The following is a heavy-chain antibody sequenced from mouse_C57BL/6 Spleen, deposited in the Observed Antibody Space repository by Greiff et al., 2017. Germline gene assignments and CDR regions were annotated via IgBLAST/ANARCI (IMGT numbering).Heavy chain of an antibody. J-gene: IGHJ3*01. D-gene: IGHD2-5*01. CDR3: TREGDPYYSNHPWFAY. V-gene: IGHV1-15*01. CDR2: IDPETGGT. CDR1: GYTFTDYE. Sequence: VQLVESGAELVRPGASVTLSCKASGYTFTDYEMHWVKQTPVHGLEWIGAIDPETGGTAYNQKFKGKAILTADKSSSTAYMELRSLTSEDSAVYYWTREGDPYYSNHPWFAYWGQGTLVTVSA.